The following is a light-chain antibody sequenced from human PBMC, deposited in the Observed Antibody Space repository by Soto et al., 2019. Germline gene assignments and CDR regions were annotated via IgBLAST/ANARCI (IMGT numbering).Light chain of an antibody. CDR3: MQAIQFPLT. V-gene: IGKV2D-29*02. CDR2: EVS. CDR1: QSLLHSDGRTY. J-gene: IGKJ4*01. Sequence: DILMTKTKLSLSVTPGQPASISCKSSQSLLHSDGRTYLYWYLQKPGQSPQLLIYEVSKRFSGVPDRFSGSGSGTDFTLKISRVEAEDVGVYFCMQAIQFPLTFSGGTKVDI.